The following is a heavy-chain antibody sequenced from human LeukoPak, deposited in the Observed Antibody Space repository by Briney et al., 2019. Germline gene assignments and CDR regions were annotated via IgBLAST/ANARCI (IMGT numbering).Heavy chain of an antibody. CDR2: IYTSGST. V-gene: IGHV4-61*02. CDR1: GGSISSGSYY. D-gene: IGHD3-22*01. Sequence: PSETLSLTCTVSGGSISSGSYYWSWIRQPAGKGLEWIGRIYTSGSTNYNPSLKSRITISVDTSKNQFSLKLSSVTAADTAVYYCARGREDYYDSSGFDYWGQGTLVTVSS. J-gene: IGHJ4*02. CDR3: ARGREDYYDSSGFDY.